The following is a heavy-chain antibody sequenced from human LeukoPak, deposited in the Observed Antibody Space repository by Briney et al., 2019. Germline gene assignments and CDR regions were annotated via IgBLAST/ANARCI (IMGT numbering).Heavy chain of an antibody. V-gene: IGHV4-4*09. Sequence: SETLSLTCTVSGGSISSYYWSWIRQPPGKGLEWIGYIYTSGSTNYNPSLKSRVTISVDTSKNQFSLKLTSVTAADTAVYYCASRNDILTGYVFDFWGQGTLVTVSS. CDR2: IYTSGST. CDR3: ASRNDILTGYVFDF. CDR1: GGSISSYY. J-gene: IGHJ4*02. D-gene: IGHD3-9*01.